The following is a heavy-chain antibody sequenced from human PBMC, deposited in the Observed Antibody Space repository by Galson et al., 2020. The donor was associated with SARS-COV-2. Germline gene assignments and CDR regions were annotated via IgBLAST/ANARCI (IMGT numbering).Heavy chain of an antibody. V-gene: IGHV3-15*07. CDR3: ATVAGWQWLSMGV. Sequence: GESLKISCAPSGFIFTNSWMNWVRQAPGKGPEWVGRIKNKIDGETTDYAAPVKGRFAISRDDSKNTLYLQINSLKTEDTAVYYCATVAGWQWLSMGVWGQGTTVTVSS. J-gene: IGHJ6*02. D-gene: IGHD6-19*01. CDR1: GFIFTNSW. CDR2: IKNKIDGETT.